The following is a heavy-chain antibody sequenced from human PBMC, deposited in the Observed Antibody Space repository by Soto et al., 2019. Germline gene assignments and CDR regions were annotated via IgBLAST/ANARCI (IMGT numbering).Heavy chain of an antibody. CDR3: AKIPYGDYNFDY. D-gene: IGHD4-17*01. CDR1: GFTFSSYG. CDR2: ISYDGSNK. J-gene: IGHJ4*02. Sequence: GGSLRLSCAASGFTFSSYGMHWVRQAPGKGLEWVAVISYDGSNKYYADSVKGRFTISRDNSKNTLYLQMNSLRAEDTAVYYCAKIPYGDYNFDYWGQGTLVTVSS. V-gene: IGHV3-30*18.